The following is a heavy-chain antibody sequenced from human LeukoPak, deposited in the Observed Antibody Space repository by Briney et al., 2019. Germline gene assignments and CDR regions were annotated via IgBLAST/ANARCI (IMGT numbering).Heavy chain of an antibody. Sequence: PGASLRLSCAASGFTFSSYAMSWVRQAPGKGLEWVSAISGSGGSTYYADSVKGRFTISRDNSKNTLYLQMNSLRAEDTAVYYCAKDSSGSGSSLFDYWGQGTLVTVSS. V-gene: IGHV3-23*01. D-gene: IGHD3-10*01. J-gene: IGHJ4*02. CDR3: AKDSSGSGSSLFDY. CDR1: GFTFSSYA. CDR2: ISGSGGST.